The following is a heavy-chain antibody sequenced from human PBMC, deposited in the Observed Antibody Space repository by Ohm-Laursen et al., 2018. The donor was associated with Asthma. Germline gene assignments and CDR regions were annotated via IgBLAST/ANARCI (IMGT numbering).Heavy chain of an antibody. CDR2: INSGGGT. D-gene: IGHD1-26*01. Sequence: SLRLSCTASGFSFSSNTITWARQAPGKGLEWVSAINSGGGTTYGDSVKGRFTISRDNSKNTVYLAMNSLRAEDTALYYCARIGPEWELPGREYSLHHWGEGTLVTVSS. CDR1: GFSFSSNT. CDR3: ARIGPEWELPGREYSLHH. J-gene: IGHJ1*01. V-gene: IGHV3-23*01.